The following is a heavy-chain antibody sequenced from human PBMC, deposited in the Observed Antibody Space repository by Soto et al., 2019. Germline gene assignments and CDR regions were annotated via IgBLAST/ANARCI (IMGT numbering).Heavy chain of an antibody. J-gene: IGHJ4*02. V-gene: IGHV3-21*01. CDR2: ITANSDYT. CDR3: TRVDGYTHSSDF. D-gene: IGHD5-12*01. CDR1: GFHFSTYR. Sequence: PGGSLRLSCAASGFHFSTYRMSWVRRAPGKGLEWVSSITANSDYTYHADSLKGRFTISRDNAKSSLYLQINNLRVDDTALYFCTRVDGYTHSSDFWGQGPQVTVSS.